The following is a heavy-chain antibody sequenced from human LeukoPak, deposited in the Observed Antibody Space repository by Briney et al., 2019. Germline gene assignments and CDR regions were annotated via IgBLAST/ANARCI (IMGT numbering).Heavy chain of an antibody. J-gene: IGHJ4*02. D-gene: IGHD3-3*01. V-gene: IGHV3-74*01. CDR3: ARGGEYYDFWSCYYCDY. CDR1: GFTFSSYW. Sequence: GGSLRLSCAASGFTFSSYWMHWVRQAPGKGLVWVSRINSDGSSTSYADSVKGRFTISRDNAKNTLYLQMNSLRAEDTAVYYCARGGEYYDFWSCYYCDYWGQGTLVTVSS. CDR2: INSDGSST.